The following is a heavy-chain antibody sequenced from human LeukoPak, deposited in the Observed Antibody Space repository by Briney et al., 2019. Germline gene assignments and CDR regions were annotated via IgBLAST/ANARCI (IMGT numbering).Heavy chain of an antibody. CDR3: AKSSYSIFDY. CDR2: IYYSGST. Sequence: PSETLSLTCTVSGGSISSSSYYWGWIRQPPGKGLEWIGSIYYSGSTYYNPSLKSRVTISVDTSKNKFSLKLSSVTAADTAVYYCAKSSYSIFDYWGQGTLVTVSS. D-gene: IGHD5-18*01. CDR1: GGSISSSSYY. V-gene: IGHV4-39*07. J-gene: IGHJ4*02.